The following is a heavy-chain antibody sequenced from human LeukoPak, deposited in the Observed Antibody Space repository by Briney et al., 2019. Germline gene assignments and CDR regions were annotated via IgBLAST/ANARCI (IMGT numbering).Heavy chain of an antibody. CDR3: ARGRGGNWSYVGYAVRVNQGYWFDP. Sequence: ASVKVSCKASGYTFTGYYMHWVRQAPGQGLEWMGWINPNSGGTNYAQKFQGRVTMTRDTSISTAYMELSRLRSDDTAVYYCARGRGGNWSYVGYAVRVNQGYWFDPWGQGTLVTVSS. D-gene: IGHD1-7*01. V-gene: IGHV1-2*02. CDR2: INPNSGGT. CDR1: GYTFTGYY. J-gene: IGHJ5*02.